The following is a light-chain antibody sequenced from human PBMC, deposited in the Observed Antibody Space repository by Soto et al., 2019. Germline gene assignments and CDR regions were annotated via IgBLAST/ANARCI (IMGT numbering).Light chain of an antibody. J-gene: IGLJ2*01. CDR2: SNN. CDR3: ASWGDRLGAVI. V-gene: IGLV1-47*02. Sequence: QSVLTQSPSASGTPGQRVFISCSGSSSNIGGTNYAYWYQQLPGAAPKLLMHSNNLRPTGVPERISGSKSGTSASLAISGLRSEDEAVYYCASWGDRLGAVIFGGGTKATVL. CDR1: SSNIGGTNY.